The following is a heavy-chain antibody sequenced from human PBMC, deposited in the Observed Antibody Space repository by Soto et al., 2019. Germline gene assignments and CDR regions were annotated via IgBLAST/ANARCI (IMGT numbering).Heavy chain of an antibody. Sequence: GESLKIFCAASGFTFSSYWMSWVRQAPGKGLEWVANIKQDGSEKYYVDSVKGRFTISRDNAKNSLYLQMNSLRAEDTAVYYCARKYSSSKKDHAFDIWGQGTMVTVSS. V-gene: IGHV3-7*01. D-gene: IGHD6-6*01. CDR2: IKQDGSEK. CDR3: ARKYSSSKKDHAFDI. J-gene: IGHJ3*02. CDR1: GFTFSSYW.